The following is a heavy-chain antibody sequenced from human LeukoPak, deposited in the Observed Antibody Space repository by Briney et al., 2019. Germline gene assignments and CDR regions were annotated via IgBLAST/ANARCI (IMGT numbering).Heavy chain of an antibody. D-gene: IGHD4-17*01. CDR2: IKQDGSEK. CDR3: ARDQRPYGDYGGYYYYYYMDV. V-gene: IGHV3-7*01. CDR1: GFTFSTYS. Sequence: GGSLRLSCAASGFTFSTYSMSWVRQAPGKGLEWVANIKQDGSEKYYVDSVKGRFTISRDNAKNSLYLQMNSLRAEDTAVYYCARDQRPYGDYGGYYYYYYMDVWGKGTTVTVSS. J-gene: IGHJ6*03.